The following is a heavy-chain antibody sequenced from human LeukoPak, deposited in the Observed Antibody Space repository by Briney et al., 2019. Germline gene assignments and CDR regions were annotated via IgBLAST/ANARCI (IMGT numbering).Heavy chain of an antibody. J-gene: IGHJ6*02. CDR2: IDYSGRT. V-gene: IGHV4-59*01. CDR3: GGSGGWEEGGGSYGWRYNALDV. Sequence: SETLSLTCTVSGDSISSYFWSWIRQPPGKGLEWIWYIDYSGRTNYNPSLKSRVTITVDTSKNRFSLRLSSATAADTAVYYCGGSGGWEEGGGSYGWRYNALDVWGQGTTVIVSS. CDR1: GDSISSYF. D-gene: IGHD3-16*01.